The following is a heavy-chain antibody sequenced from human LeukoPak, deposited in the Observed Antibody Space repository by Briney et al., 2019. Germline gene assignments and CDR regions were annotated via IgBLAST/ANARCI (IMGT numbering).Heavy chain of an antibody. CDR2: ISGSGGST. J-gene: IGHJ4*02. CDR1: GFTFSSYA. D-gene: IGHD3-3*01. V-gene: IGHV3-23*01. CDR3: AKGTSITIQPFDY. Sequence: GGSQRLSCAGSGFTFSSYAMSWVRQAPGKGLEWVSAISGSGGSTYYADSVKGRFTISRDNSKNTLYLQMNSLRAEDTAVYYCAKGTSITIQPFDYWGQGTLVTVSS.